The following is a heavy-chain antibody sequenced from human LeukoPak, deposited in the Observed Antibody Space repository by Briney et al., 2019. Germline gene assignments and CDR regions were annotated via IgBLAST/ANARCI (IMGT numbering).Heavy chain of an antibody. J-gene: IGHJ3*02. CDR2: IDYRGST. D-gene: IGHD5-18*01. V-gene: IGHV4-59*01. CDR3: ARSRSGYSYDHAAFEI. Sequence: SETLSLTCTVSGDSISTYYWSWIRQPPGKGLEWVAYIDYRGSTTYNPSLRSRVTISVDTSRNQFSLKLYSVTAADTAVYYCARSRSGYSYDHAAFEIWGQGTMVTVSS. CDR1: GDSISTYY.